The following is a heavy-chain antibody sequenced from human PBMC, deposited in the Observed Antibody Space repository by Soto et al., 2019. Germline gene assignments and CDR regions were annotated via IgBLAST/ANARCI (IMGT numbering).Heavy chain of an antibody. CDR1: GYRFTNTD. CDR3: ARMATFGSLNWFDP. J-gene: IGHJ5*02. V-gene: IGHV1-8*01. Sequence: ASVKVSCKASGYRFTNTDVTWVRQATGQGLEWMGWMNPGSGDTGYAQKFQGRVTMTRDISIATAYMELSSLRSDDTAIYYCARMATFGSLNWFDPWGQGTLVTVSS. D-gene: IGHD3-16*01. CDR2: MNPGSGDT.